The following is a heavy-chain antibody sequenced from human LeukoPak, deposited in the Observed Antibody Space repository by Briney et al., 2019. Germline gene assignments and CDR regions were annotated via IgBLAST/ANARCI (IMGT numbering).Heavy chain of an antibody. Sequence: GGSLRLSCGDSVLTFSRYWISWVRQAPGKGLEWVSRVNSDGSTTTYADSVKGRFTISRDNAKNTLHLQMNSLRAEDTAVYYCERKAVGDRGADYWGQGTLVTVSS. CDR2: VNSDGSTT. CDR1: VLTFSRYW. V-gene: IGHV3-74*01. D-gene: IGHD1-26*01. J-gene: IGHJ4*02. CDR3: ERKAVGDRGADY.